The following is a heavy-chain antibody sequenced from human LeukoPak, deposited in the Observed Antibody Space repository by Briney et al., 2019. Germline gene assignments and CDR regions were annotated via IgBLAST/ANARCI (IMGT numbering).Heavy chain of an antibody. Sequence: PGGSLRLSCAASAFTFSSYAMSWVRQAPWKGLEWVSAINISGGSAYYADSVKGRFTISRDNSKNTLYLQMNNLRAEDTAVYYFAKDLGRDGSEIFDYWGQGTLVTVSS. D-gene: IGHD5-24*01. J-gene: IGHJ4*02. V-gene: IGHV3-23*01. CDR1: AFTFSSYA. CDR3: AKDLGRDGSEIFDY. CDR2: INISGGSA.